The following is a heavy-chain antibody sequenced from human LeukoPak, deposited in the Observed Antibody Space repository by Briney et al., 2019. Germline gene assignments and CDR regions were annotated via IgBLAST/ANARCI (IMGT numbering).Heavy chain of an antibody. CDR2: ISETGDIT. J-gene: IGHJ4*02. D-gene: IGHD2/OR15-2a*01. CDR3: AKYIGPSRRIFDY. V-gene: IGHV3-23*01. CDR1: GFTFTSYP. Sequence: PGGSLRLSCAASGFTFTSYPMTWVRQAPGKGLEWVSIISETGDITNYADSVKGRFTISRDNSKNTLYLQMISLRAEDAAVYFCAKYIGPSRRIFDYWGQGTLVAVSS.